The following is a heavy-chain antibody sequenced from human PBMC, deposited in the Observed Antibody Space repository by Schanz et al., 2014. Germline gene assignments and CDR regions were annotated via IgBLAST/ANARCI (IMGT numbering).Heavy chain of an antibody. CDR1: GFNFSNYD. J-gene: IGHJ5*01. D-gene: IGHD3-16*01. CDR3: AKDLYNYGIFDS. V-gene: IGHV3-30*18. Sequence: QVQLVESGGGVVQPGRSPRLSCAASGFNFSNYDIHWVRQAPGKGLEWVALIYYNGTNKYYADSVKGRFTISRDNSQNTLYLQMNSLRADDTAVYYCAKDLYNYGIFDSWGQGTLVTVSS. CDR2: IYYNGTNK.